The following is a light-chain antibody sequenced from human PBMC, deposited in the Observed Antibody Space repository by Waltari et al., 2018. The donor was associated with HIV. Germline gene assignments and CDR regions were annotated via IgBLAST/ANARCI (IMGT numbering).Light chain of an antibody. J-gene: IGLJ3*02. CDR2: RGG. CDR1: DKNVGHEG. CDR3: SAWDSSLSEWV. Sequence: TGNDKNVGHEGAGWLLRHEGHPPEVLSYRGGARPTGISQKYSASRSGNTASLTITGLRVDDEAVYYCSAWDSSLSEWVFGGGTKLTVL. V-gene: IGLV10-54*01.